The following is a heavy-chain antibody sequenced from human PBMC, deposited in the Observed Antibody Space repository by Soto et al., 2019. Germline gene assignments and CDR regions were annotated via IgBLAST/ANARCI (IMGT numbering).Heavy chain of an antibody. Sequence: QITLKESGPTLVKPTQPLTLTCTFSGFSLSTNGVGVGWIRQPPGKALEWFALIYWNDDKRYRPSLKSRLTITKDTSKNQVVLTMTSMDPVDTATYYCAHVPPRLDAFDIWGQGTMVTVSS. CDR2: IYWNDDK. D-gene: IGHD2-2*01. CDR1: GFSLSTNGVG. CDR3: AHVPPRLDAFDI. J-gene: IGHJ3*02. V-gene: IGHV2-5*01.